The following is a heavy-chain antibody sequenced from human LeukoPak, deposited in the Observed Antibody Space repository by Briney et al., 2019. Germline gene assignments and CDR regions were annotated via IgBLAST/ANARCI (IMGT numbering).Heavy chain of an antibody. Sequence: PGGSLRLSCAASGFSFSTYWMTWVRQAPGKGLEWLANIQQDGSEKNYVPSVRGRFTISRDNARNSMYLQMNSLRAEDTAVYYCARDHWNSGFYYFDYWGQGTLVTVSS. D-gene: IGHD1-7*01. CDR3: ARDHWNSGFYYFDY. J-gene: IGHJ4*02. CDR2: IQQDGSEK. V-gene: IGHV3-7*01. CDR1: GFSFSTYW.